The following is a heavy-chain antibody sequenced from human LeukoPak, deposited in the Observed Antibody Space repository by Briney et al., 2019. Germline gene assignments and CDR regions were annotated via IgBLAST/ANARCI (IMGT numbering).Heavy chain of an antibody. CDR2: IYHSGST. D-gene: IGHD5-18*01. J-gene: IGHJ4*02. Sequence: SQTLSLTCAVSGGSISSGGYSWSWIRQPPGKGLEWIGYIYHSGSTYYNPSLKSRVTISVDRSKNQFSLKLSSVTAADTAVYYCARGGYSYGDYFDYWGQGTLVTVSS. V-gene: IGHV4-30-2*01. CDR3: ARGGYSYGDYFDY. CDR1: GGSISSGGYS.